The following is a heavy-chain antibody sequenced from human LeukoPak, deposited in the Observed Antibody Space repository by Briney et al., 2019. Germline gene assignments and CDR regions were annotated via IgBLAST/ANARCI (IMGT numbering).Heavy chain of an antibody. D-gene: IGHD3-22*01. CDR1: GSTSSSYA. J-gene: IGHJ1*01. Sequence: GGSLRLSCVVSGSTSSSYAMSWVRQAPGKGLEWVSGISWNSGSIGYADSVKGRFTISRDNAKNSLYLQMNSLRAEDTALYYCAKDSSGYSEYFQHWGQGTLVTVSS. V-gene: IGHV3-9*01. CDR2: ISWNSGSI. CDR3: AKDSSGYSEYFQH.